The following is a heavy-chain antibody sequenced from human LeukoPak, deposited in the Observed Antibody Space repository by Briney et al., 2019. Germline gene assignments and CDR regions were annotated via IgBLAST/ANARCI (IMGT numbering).Heavy chain of an antibody. CDR2: ISLDGRNE. CDR1: GFTFSNYG. CDR3: IAVVAAKGFDY. Sequence: GGSLRLSCAASGFTFSNYGMHWVRQGPGKGLGWVAAISLDGRNEFCADSVRGRFTISRDNSKNTLYLQMDTLRDEDTAVYYCIAVVAAKGFDYWGQGALVTVSS. J-gene: IGHJ4*02. D-gene: IGHD2-15*01. V-gene: IGHV3-30*03.